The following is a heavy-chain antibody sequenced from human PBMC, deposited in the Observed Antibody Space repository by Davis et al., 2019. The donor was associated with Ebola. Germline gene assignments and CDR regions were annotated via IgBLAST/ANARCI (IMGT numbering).Heavy chain of an antibody. CDR2: IYYSGST. J-gene: IGHJ3*02. CDR1: GGSISSYY. D-gene: IGHD4-11*01. V-gene: IGHV4-59*01. Sequence: PSETLSLTCTVSGGSISSYYWSWIRQPPGKGLEWIGYIYYSGSTNYNPSLKSRVTISVNTSKNQFSLKLSSVTAADTAVYYCARKFHDYPYAFDIWGQGTMVTVSS. CDR3: ARKFHDYPYAFDI.